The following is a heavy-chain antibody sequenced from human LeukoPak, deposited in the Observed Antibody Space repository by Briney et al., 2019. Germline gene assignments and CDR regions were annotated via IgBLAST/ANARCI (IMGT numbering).Heavy chain of an antibody. D-gene: IGHD2-15*01. CDR3: ARGPRAYIVVAVATTKHGFDP. V-gene: IGHV4-59*01. Sequence: PSETLSLTCTVSGGSISSYYWSWIRQPPGKGLEWIGYIYYSGSTNYNPSLKSRVTISVDTSKNQFSLKLSSVTAADTAVYYCARGPRAYIVVAVATTKHGFDPWGQGTLVTVSS. CDR2: IYYSGST. CDR1: GGSISSYY. J-gene: IGHJ5*02.